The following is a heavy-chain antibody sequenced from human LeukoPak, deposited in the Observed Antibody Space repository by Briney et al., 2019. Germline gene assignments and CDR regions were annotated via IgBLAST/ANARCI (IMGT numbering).Heavy chain of an antibody. V-gene: IGHV7-4-1*02. J-gene: IGHJ3*02. CDR2: INTNTWNP. CDR3: ARVVHPYDYESSGLTYDAFDI. Sequence: EASVKVSCKASGYTFTSYSMNWVRQAPGQGLEWLGWINTNTWNPTYAQGFTGRFVFSLDTSVNTAYLQISSLKAEDTAVYYCARVVHPYDYESSGLTYDAFDIWGQGTMVTVSS. CDR1: GYTFTSYS. D-gene: IGHD3-22*01.